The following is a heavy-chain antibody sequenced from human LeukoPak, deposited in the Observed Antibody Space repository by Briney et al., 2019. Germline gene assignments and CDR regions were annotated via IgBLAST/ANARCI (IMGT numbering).Heavy chain of an antibody. D-gene: IGHD3-10*01. V-gene: IGHV1-69*05. CDR2: IIPIFGTA. Sequence: GASVKVSCKASGGTFSSYAISWVRQAPGQGLEWMGGIIPIFGTANYAQKFQGRVTITTDESTSTAYMELSSLRSEDTVVYYCARGGGSGSYYVDYWGQGTLVTVSS. CDR1: GGTFSSYA. J-gene: IGHJ4*02. CDR3: ARGGGSGSYYVDY.